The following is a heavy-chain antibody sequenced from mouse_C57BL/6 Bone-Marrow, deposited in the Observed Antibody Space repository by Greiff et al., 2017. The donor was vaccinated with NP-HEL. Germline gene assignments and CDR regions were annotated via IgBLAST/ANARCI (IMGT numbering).Heavy chain of an antibody. J-gene: IGHJ3*01. CDR3: AREGMGLRRGFAY. CDR1: GFTFSDYG. Sequence: EVKLVESGGGLVKPGGSLKLSCAASGFTFSDYGMHWVRQAPEKGLEWVAYISSGSSTIYYADTVKGRFTISRDNAKNTLFLQMTSLRSEDTAMYYCAREGMGLRRGFAYWGQGTLVTVSA. CDR2: ISSGSSTI. D-gene: IGHD2-4*01. V-gene: IGHV5-17*01.